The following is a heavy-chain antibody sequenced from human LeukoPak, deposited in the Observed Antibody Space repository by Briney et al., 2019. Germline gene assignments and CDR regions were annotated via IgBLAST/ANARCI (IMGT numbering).Heavy chain of an antibody. CDR2: IRYDGSNK. D-gene: IGHD6-19*01. CDR3: AKDFRKAVAGRVFDY. Sequence: PGGSLRLSCAASGFTFSSYGMHWVRQASGKGLEWVAFIRYDGSNKYYADSVKGRFTISRDNSKNTLYLQMNSLRAEDTAVYYCAKDFRKAVAGRVFDYWGQGTLVTVSS. V-gene: IGHV3-30*02. J-gene: IGHJ4*02. CDR1: GFTFSSYG.